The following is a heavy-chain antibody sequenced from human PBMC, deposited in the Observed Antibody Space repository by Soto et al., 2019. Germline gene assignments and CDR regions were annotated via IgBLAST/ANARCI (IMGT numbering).Heavy chain of an antibody. CDR1: GDSLTSGAYY. Sequence: QVQLQESGPGLVKPSETLSLTCNVSGDSLTSGAYYWTWIRQSPGRGLEWIGHIYHTGSTNYNPSLRIILTISLDTSKDHFSLTLRSVNAVDTGVYSCARSWGGDGYSHWGQGTLVTVSA. CDR3: ARSWGGDGYSH. D-gene: IGHD2-15*01. CDR2: IYHTGST. J-gene: IGHJ4*02. V-gene: IGHV4-61*03.